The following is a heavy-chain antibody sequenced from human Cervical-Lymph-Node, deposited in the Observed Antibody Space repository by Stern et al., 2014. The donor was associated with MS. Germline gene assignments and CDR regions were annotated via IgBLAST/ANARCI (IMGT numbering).Heavy chain of an antibody. D-gene: IGHD1-20*01. Sequence: MQLVESGGGLVKPGGSLRLSCAASGFTFSDYYMSWIRQAPGKGLEWVSYISSSGSTIYYADSGKGRFTISRDNAKNSLYLQMNSLRAEDTAVYYCARDAYNWNDVHYYGMDVWGQGTTVTVSS. J-gene: IGHJ6*02. CDR2: ISSSGSTI. CDR3: ARDAYNWNDVHYYGMDV. CDR1: GFTFSDYY. V-gene: IGHV3-11*01.